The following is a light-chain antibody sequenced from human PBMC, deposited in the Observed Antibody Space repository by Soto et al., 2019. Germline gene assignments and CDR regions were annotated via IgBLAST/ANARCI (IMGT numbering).Light chain of an antibody. CDR2: DAS. CDR1: QSLNSL. Sequence: DIQMTQSPSTLSASVGDRVTITCRASQSLNSLLAWYQQKPGRAPKLLIYDASTLESGVPSRFSGSRSGTEFTLTISSLQTDDFATYYCQQYNSYSSWTFGQGTKVEIK. J-gene: IGKJ1*01. V-gene: IGKV1-5*01. CDR3: QQYNSYSSWT.